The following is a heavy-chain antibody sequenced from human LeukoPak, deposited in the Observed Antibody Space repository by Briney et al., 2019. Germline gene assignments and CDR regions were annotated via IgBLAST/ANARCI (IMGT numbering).Heavy chain of an antibody. J-gene: IGHJ2*01. D-gene: IGHD3-22*01. CDR1: GGSISSYY. CDR3: ARDRKYYYDSSGCRDWYFDL. Sequence: PSETLSLTCTVSGGSISSYYWSWIRQPPGKGLEWIGYIYYSGSTNYNPSLKSRVTISVDTSKNQFSLKLSSVTAADTAVYYCARDRKYYYDSSGCRDWYFDLWGRGTLVTVSS. CDR2: IYYSGST. V-gene: IGHV4-59*01.